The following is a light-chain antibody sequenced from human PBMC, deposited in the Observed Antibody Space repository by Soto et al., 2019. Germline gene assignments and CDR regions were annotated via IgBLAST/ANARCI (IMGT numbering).Light chain of an antibody. CDR3: QQHNGP. CDR1: QIFGTW. J-gene: IGKJ1*01. CDR2: DVS. Sequence: DSQMTQSPSTLSASVGDRVTITCRASQIFGTWLDWYQQKPGKATKVLISDVSNLESGVPSRFSGSGSGTEFTLTLSSLQPDDFATYYCQQHNGPFGQGTKVEIK. V-gene: IGKV1-5*01.